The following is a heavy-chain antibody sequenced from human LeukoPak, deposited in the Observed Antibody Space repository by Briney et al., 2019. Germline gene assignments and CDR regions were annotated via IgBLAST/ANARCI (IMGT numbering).Heavy chain of an antibody. CDR2: INDDGRNI. V-gene: IGHV3-74*01. CDR1: RFTFSSDW. Sequence: PGGSLRLSCAASRFTFSSDWMHWVRQAPGKGLVWVSRINDDGRNIGYADPVKGRFTISRDNAKNTLYLQMNSLRAEDTAVYYCARVPGYSGYFYGMDVWGQGTTVTVSS. J-gene: IGHJ6*02. CDR3: ARVPGYSGYFYGMDV. D-gene: IGHD5-12*01.